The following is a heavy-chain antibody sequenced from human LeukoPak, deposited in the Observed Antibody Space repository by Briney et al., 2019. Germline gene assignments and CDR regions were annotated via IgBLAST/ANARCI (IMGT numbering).Heavy chain of an antibody. CDR3: AREGGDPRWLDP. V-gene: IGHV4-34*01. J-gene: IGHJ5*02. CDR2: INHSGST. Sequence: SETLSLTCAVYGGSFSGYYWSWIRQPPGKGLEWIGEINHSGSTNYNPSLRSRVTMSVNTSKNQFSLNLTSVTAADTAVYSCAREGGDPRWLDPWGQGTLVTVSS. D-gene: IGHD6-25*01. CDR1: GGSFSGYY.